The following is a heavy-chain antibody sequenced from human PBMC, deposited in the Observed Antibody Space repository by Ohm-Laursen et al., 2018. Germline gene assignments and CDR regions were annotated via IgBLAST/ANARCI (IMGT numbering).Heavy chain of an antibody. D-gene: IGHD3-22*01. CDR3: ARHDSSDSPSHYYYYTMDV. CDR1: GFTFSNYW. J-gene: IGHJ6*02. CDR2: ITSGGGII. Sequence: SLRLSCSASGFTFSNYWMSWVRQTPGKGLEWLSYITSGGGIIYSADSVKGRFTISRDNDEDTLYLQMNSLRAEDTAIYYCARHDSSDSPSHYYYYTMDVWGQGTTVTVSS. V-gene: IGHV3-11*01.